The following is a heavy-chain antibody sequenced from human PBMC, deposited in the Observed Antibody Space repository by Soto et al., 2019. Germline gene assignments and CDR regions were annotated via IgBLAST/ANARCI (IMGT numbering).Heavy chain of an antibody. V-gene: IGHV4-4*02. CDR3: ASRDPGTSVDY. J-gene: IGHJ4*02. CDR2: IYRTGST. Sequence: SETLSLTCAVSGGSFTSNNWWTWVRQPPGQGLEWIGEIYRTGSTNYNPSLKSRITISLDKSENQFSLKVTSLTAADTAVYYCASRDPGTSVDYWGQGTLVTVSS. CDR1: GGSFTSNNW. D-gene: IGHD1-7*01.